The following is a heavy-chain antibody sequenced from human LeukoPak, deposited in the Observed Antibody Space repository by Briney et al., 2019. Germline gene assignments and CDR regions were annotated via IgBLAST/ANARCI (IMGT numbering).Heavy chain of an antibody. CDR1: GYSISSGYY. V-gene: IGHV4-38-2*02. CDR2: IYHSGST. J-gene: IGHJ4*02. D-gene: IGHD3-16*02. CDR3: ARDRGPVTFGGVIATPDY. Sequence: SETLSLTCTVSGYSISSGYYWGWIRQPPGKGLEWIGSIYHSGSTYYNPSLKSRVTISVDTSKNQFSLKLSSVTAADTAVYYCARDRGPVTFGGVIATPDYWGQGTLVTVSS.